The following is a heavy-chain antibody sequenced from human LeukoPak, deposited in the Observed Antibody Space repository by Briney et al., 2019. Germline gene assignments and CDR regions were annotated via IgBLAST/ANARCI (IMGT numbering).Heavy chain of an antibody. D-gene: IGHD4-17*01. Sequence: SVKVSCKASGGTFSTDSITWVRQAPGQGLEWMGRIIPILGIEKYAQKFQGRVTITADTSTSTAYMELSSLRSEDTAVYYCAREDGDHPLDYWGQGTLVTVSS. J-gene: IGHJ4*02. CDR1: GGTFSTDS. V-gene: IGHV1-69*04. CDR3: AREDGDHPLDY. CDR2: IIPILGIE.